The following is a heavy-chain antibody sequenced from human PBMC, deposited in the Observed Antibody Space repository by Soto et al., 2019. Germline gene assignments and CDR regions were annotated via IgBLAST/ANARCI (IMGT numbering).Heavy chain of an antibody. CDR3: AREPAPLLWFGESTRYWFDP. CDR1: GYTFTSYY. CDR2: INPSGGST. D-gene: IGHD3-10*01. J-gene: IGHJ5*02. V-gene: IGHV1-46*03. Sequence: ASVKVSCKASGYTFTSYYMHWVRQAPGQGLEWMGIINPSGGSTSYAQKFQGRVTMTRETSTSTVYMELSSLRSEDTAVYYCAREPAPLLWFGESTRYWFDPWGQGTLVTVSS.